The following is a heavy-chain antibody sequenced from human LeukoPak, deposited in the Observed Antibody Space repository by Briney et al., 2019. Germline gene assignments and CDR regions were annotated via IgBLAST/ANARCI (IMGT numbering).Heavy chain of an antibody. Sequence: GGSLRLSCAASGFSFSSHLMQWVRQVPGKGLVWVSRLNSDGSIRSYADSVKGRFTISRDNAKNTLYLQMNSLRAEDTAVYYCARAQYNDYWGQGTLVTVSS. V-gene: IGHV3-74*01. J-gene: IGHJ4*02. CDR3: ARAQYNDY. CDR2: LNSDGSIR. D-gene: IGHD1-1*01. CDR1: GFSFSSHL.